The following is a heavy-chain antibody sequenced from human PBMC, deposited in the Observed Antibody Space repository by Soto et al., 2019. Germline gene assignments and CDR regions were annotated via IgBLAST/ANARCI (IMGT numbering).Heavy chain of an antibody. CDR2: IRGEAYGGTT. D-gene: IGHD2-2*01. Sequence: GGSLRLSCSASGLSFGIYTISWFRQAPGKGLEWVGFIRGEAYGGTTEYAASVKGRFTISRDDSKGIAYLQMNSLKTEDTAVYYCCSPKPSYATSLYYFDNWGQGTLVTVS. CDR3: CSPKPSYATSLYYFDN. CDR1: GLSFGIYT. V-gene: IGHV3-49*03. J-gene: IGHJ4*02.